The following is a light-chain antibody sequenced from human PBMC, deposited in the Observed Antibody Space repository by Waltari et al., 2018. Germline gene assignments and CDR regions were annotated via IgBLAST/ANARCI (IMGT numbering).Light chain of an antibody. CDR2: PTS. V-gene: IGKV1-39*01. Sequence: DIHMPHSHSSLPTPVGGRVAITSRARQRITFPLSWHQQKPGKAPTVLIHPTSNLQIGVPSRISGSSAGADVTHYIRSLQPEDVATFDGQHSQSSLPTLGAGTKV. CDR3: QHSQSSLPT. CDR1: QRITFP. J-gene: IGKJ4*02.